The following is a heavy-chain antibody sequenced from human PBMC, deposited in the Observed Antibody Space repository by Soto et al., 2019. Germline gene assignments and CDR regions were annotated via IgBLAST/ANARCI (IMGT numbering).Heavy chain of an antibody. Sequence: EVQLVESGGGLVQPGWSLRLSCAASGFTLSAYWIQLVRQVPGKGLLWVSRISVAGGDTTYADSVKGRFTISRDNAKNALYLHMDTLRSEDTAIYYCARAPEKRTIDYWGHGSLVTVSS. CDR2: ISVAGGDT. J-gene: IGHJ4*01. V-gene: IGHV3-74*01. CDR3: ARAPEKRTIDY. CDR1: GFTLSAYW.